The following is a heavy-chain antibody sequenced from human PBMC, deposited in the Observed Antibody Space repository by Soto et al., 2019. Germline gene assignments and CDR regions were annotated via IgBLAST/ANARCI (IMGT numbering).Heavy chain of an antibody. CDR3: GRGRSGQIVVFY. J-gene: IGHJ4*02. CDR1: GYTFTGHY. V-gene: IGHV1-2*02. CDR2: IGPESGAT. Sequence: QVQLVQSGAEVKKPGASVKVSCKASGYTFTGHYIRWVRQAPEQGPEWMGEIGPESGATRYAQKFRGRVTMTRDTSITTVYMVLNNLSPDDTAVYYCGRGRSGQIVVFYWGQGTPVTVSS. D-gene: IGHD1-26*01.